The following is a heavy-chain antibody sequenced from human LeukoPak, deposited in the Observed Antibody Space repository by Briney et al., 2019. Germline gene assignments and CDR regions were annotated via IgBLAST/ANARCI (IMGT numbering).Heavy chain of an antibody. CDR1: GFTFTTYW. D-gene: IGHD3-22*01. CDR2: IKQDGSEK. J-gene: IGHJ3*02. Sequence: GSVXLSCAASGFTFTTYWMSWVRQAPGKGLEWVANIKQDGSEKYYVDSVKGRFTISRDNAKNSLSLQMNSLRAEDTAVYYCARSQWLPDDAFDIWGQGTMVTVSS. V-gene: IGHV3-7*01. CDR3: ARSQWLPDDAFDI.